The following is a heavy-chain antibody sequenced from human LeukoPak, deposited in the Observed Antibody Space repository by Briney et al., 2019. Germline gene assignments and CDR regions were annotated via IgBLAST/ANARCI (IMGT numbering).Heavy chain of an antibody. CDR2: ISNGGGST. D-gene: IGHD6-13*01. CDR3: AREQLVRGYYFDY. V-gene: IGHV3-23*01. CDR1: GFTFSSYA. J-gene: IGHJ4*02. Sequence: GGSLRLSCAASGFTFSSYAMSWVRQAPGKGLEWVSVISNGGGSTYYADSVKGRFTISRDNSKNTLYLQMNSLRAEDTAVYYCAREQLVRGYYFDYWGQGTLVTVS.